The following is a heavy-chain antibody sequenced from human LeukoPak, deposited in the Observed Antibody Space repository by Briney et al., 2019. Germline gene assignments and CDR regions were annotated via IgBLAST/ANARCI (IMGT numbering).Heavy chain of an antibody. CDR2: ISGSGGST. D-gene: IGHD2-2*01. CDR1: GFTFSGFA. V-gene: IGHV3-23*01. J-gene: IGHJ6*03. CDR3: AKHWSYCSTTSCFFNYYYYYMDV. Sequence: GGSLRLSCAASGFTFSGFAMTWVRQAPGKGLEWVSTISGSGGSTYYADSVKGRFTISRDNSKNTLYLQMNNLRAEDTAVYYCAKHWSYCSTTSCFFNYYYYYMDVWGKGTTVTVSS.